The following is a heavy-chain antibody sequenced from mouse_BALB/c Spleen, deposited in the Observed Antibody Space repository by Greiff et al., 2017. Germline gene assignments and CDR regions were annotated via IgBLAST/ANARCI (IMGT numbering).Heavy chain of an antibody. D-gene: IGHD1-1*01. J-gene: IGHJ4*01. CDR2: INPSNGGT. Sequence: QVQLQQPGAELVRPGASVKLSCKASGYSFTSYYMYWVKQRPGQGLEWIGEINPSNGGTNFNEKFKSKATLTVDKSSSTAYMQLSSLTSEDSAVYYCTRISYYGVYAMDYWGQGTSVTVSS. V-gene: IGHV1S81*02. CDR3: TRISYYGVYAMDY. CDR1: GYSFTSYY.